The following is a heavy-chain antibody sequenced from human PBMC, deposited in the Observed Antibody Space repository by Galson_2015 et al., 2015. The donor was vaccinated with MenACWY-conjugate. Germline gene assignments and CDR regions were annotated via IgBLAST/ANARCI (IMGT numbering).Heavy chain of an antibody. CDR3: ATRVTNSVYEDY. V-gene: IGHV3-72*01. Sequence: SLRLSCAASGFGFSDHYMEWVRQAPGKGLEWVGRIRNKANSYTTEYAASVKGRFTISRDDSKNSLYLQMNSLKTEVTAVYFCATRVTNSVYEDYWGPGSLVTVSS. CDR1: GFGFSDHY. D-gene: IGHD2-8*01. J-gene: IGHJ4*02. CDR2: IRNKANSYTT.